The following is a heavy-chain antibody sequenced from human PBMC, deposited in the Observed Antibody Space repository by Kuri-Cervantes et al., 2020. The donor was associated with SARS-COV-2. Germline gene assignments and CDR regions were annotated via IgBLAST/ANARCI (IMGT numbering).Heavy chain of an antibody. J-gene: IGHJ4*02. Sequence: SETLSLTCAVSGGSISSSSYYWGWIRQPPGKGLEWIGSIYYSGRTYYNPSLKSRVTISVDTSKNQFSLKLSSVTAADTAVYYCARTSYGSALYWGQGTLVTVSS. CDR2: IYYSGRT. CDR3: ARTSYGSALY. CDR1: GGSISSSSYY. D-gene: IGHD3-10*01. V-gene: IGHV4-39*01.